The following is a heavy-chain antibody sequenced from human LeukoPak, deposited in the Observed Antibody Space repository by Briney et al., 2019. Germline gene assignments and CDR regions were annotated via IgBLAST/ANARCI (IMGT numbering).Heavy chain of an antibody. J-gene: IGHJ5*02. CDR2: IYYSGST. Sequence: SETLSLTCTVSGGSISSSSYYWGWIRQPPGKGLEWIGSIYYSGSTYYNPSLKSRATISVDTSKNQFSLKLSSVTAADTAVYYCVRGRYSSGWFKDKNWFDPWGQGIPVTVSS. CDR1: GGSISSSSYY. V-gene: IGHV4-39*07. CDR3: VRGRYSSGWFKDKNWFDP. D-gene: IGHD6-19*01.